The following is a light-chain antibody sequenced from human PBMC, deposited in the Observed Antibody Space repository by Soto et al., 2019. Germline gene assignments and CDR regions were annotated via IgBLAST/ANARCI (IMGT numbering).Light chain of an antibody. Sequence: DSHMTQSPSTLSGSVGYRFTITCRASQTISSWLAWYQQKPGKAPKLLIYKASTLKSGVPSRFRGSGSGTEFTLTISSLQPDDFETYYCQQYNSYSRTFGQGTKVDIK. CDR2: KAS. J-gene: IGKJ1*01. V-gene: IGKV1-5*03. CDR3: QQYNSYSRT. CDR1: QTISSW.